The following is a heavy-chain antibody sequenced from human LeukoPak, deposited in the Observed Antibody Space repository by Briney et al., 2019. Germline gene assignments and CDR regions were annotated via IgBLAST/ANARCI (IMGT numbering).Heavy chain of an antibody. Sequence: AGGSLRLSCAASGFTFSSYAMSWVRQAPGKGLEWVSAISGSGGSTYYADSVKGRFTISRDNSKNTLYLQMTSLSAEDTAVYYALAGYHYYYMDVWGKGTTVAVSS. V-gene: IGHV3-23*01. CDR2: ISGSGGST. CDR3: LAGYHYYYMDV. J-gene: IGHJ6*03. CDR1: GFTFSSYA. D-gene: IGHD6-13*01.